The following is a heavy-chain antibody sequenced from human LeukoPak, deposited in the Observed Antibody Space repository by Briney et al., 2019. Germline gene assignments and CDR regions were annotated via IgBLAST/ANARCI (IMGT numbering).Heavy chain of an antibody. CDR3: AKSSMIRGVIDAFDI. J-gene: IGHJ3*02. CDR2: ISGSGGST. V-gene: IGHV3-23*01. CDR1: GFTFSSYG. D-gene: IGHD3-10*01. Sequence: GGTLRLSCAASGFTFSSYGMSWVRQAPGKGLEWVSAISGSGGSTYYADSVKGRFTISRDNSKNTLYLQMNSLRAEDTAVYYCAKSSMIRGVIDAFDIWGQGTMVTVSS.